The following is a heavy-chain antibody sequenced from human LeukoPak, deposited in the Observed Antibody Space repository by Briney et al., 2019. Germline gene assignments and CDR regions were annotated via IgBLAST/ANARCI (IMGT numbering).Heavy chain of an antibody. CDR3: AKGDRYYGSGISDH. Sequence: GGTLRLSCTASGFTFSSYAICWVRQAPGGGLVWGSAISGSGGSTYYADSVKGRSTISRDKSKNTLYLQMNSLRAEDTAVYYCAKGDRYYGSGISDHWGQGTLVTVSS. V-gene: IGHV3-23*01. CDR2: ISGSGGST. D-gene: IGHD3-10*01. J-gene: IGHJ4*02. CDR1: GFTFSSYA.